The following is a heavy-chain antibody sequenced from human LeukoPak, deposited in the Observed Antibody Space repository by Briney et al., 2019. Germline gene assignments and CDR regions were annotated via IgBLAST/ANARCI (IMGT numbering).Heavy chain of an antibody. V-gene: IGHV4-39*01. CDR3: ARPKGYSYGYGAFDI. D-gene: IGHD5-18*01. CDR1: GGSISSSSYY. Sequence: SETLSLTCTVSGGSISSSSYYWGWIRQPPGKGLEWIGSIYYSGSTYYNPSLKSRVTISVDTSKNQFSLKLSSVTAADTAVYYCARPKGYSYGYGAFDIWGQGTMVTVSS. CDR2: IYYSGST. J-gene: IGHJ3*02.